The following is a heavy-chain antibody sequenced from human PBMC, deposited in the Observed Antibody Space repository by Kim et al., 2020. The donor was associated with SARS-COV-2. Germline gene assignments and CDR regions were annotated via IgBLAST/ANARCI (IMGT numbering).Heavy chain of an antibody. J-gene: IGHJ6*03. CDR3: ARVLSELNYYYYYMDV. V-gene: IGHV3-11*04. Sequence: SVKGRVTISKDNAKNSQYLQMNSLRSEDTAVYDCARVLSELNYYYYYMDVWGKGTTVTVSS. D-gene: IGHD3-16*02.